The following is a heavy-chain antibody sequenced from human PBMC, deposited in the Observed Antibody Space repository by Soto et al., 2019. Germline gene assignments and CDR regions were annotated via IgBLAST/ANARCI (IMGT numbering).Heavy chain of an antibody. V-gene: IGHV1-18*01. CDR2: ISACRGAN. CDR3: ARAEPVEVTAHFDY. D-gene: IGHD2-21*02. CDR1: RSG. Sequence: RSGSTWGGQTPSKGPGWTGCISACRGANKYPQSFPGRVTMTTDTSTNTAYMELRSLRSDDTAVYFCARAEPVEVTAHFDYWGQGTPGTASS. J-gene: IGHJ4*02.